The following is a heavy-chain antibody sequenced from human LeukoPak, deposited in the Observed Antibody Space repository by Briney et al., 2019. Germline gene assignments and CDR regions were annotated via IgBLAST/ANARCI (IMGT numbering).Heavy chain of an antibody. CDR3: ARETCSSTSFYVTNPHLDV. D-gene: IGHD2-2*01. CDR2: MNPHSGRT. V-gene: IGHV1-8*01. Sequence: GASVKVSCKASGYTFTGSDINWVRQSAGQGLEWMGWMNPHSGRTAFAQKFQGRVTLTRNTSISTAYMELSSLTSDDTAIYYCARETCSSTSFYVTNPHLDVWGKGTKVNVSS. J-gene: IGHJ6*04. CDR1: GYTFTGSD.